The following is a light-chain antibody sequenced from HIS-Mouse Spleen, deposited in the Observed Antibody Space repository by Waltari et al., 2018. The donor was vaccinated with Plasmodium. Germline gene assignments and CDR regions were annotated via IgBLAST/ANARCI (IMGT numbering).Light chain of an antibody. CDR1: SSYVGGYNY. CDR3: SSYAGSNNLEV. CDR2: EVS. V-gene: IGLV2-8*01. J-gene: IGLJ2*01. Sequence: QSALTQPPSASGSPGQSVTISCTGPSSYVGGYNYVSWYQQHPGKHPKLMIYEVSKRPSGVPDRFSGSNSGNTASRTVSGLQAEDEADYYCSSYAGSNNLEVFGGGTKLTVL.